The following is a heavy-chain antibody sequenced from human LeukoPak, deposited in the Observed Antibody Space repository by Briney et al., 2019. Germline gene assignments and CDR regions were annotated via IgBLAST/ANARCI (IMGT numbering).Heavy chain of an antibody. CDR3: ARDYSRYCSSTSCFPIAFDI. J-gene: IGHJ3*02. CDR2: IYPGDSDT. Sequence: GESLKISCKGSGYSFTSYWIGWVRQMPGKGLEWMGIIYPGDSDTRYSPSFQGQVTISADKSISTAYLQWSSLKASDTAMYYCARDYSRYCSSTSCFPIAFDIWGQGTMVTVSS. D-gene: IGHD2-2*01. V-gene: IGHV5-51*03. CDR1: GYSFTSYW.